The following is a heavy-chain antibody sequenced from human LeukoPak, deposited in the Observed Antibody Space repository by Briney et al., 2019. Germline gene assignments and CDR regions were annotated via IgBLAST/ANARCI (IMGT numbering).Heavy chain of an antibody. CDR1: GGTFSSYA. D-gene: IGHD5-18*01. CDR3: AREYQRYSYGQYFDY. J-gene: IGHJ4*02. V-gene: IGHV1-69*13. Sequence: GASVKVSCKASGGTFSSYAISWVRQAPGQGLEWMGGIIPIFGTANYAQKFQGRVTITADESTSTAYMELSSLRSEDTAVYYCAREYQRYSYGQYFDYWGQGTLVTVSS. CDR2: IIPIFGTA.